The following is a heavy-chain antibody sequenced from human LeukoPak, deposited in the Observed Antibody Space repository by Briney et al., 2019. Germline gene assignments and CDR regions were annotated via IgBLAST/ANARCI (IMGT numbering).Heavy chain of an antibody. V-gene: IGHV3-23*01. CDR1: GFTFSSYA. CDR3: AKTYDFWSGYYDY. Sequence: GGSLRLSCAASGFTFSSYAMSWVRQAPGKGLEWVSAISGSGGNTYYADSVKGRFTISRDNSKNTLYLQMDSLRAEDTAVYYCAKTYDFWSGYYDYWGQGTLVTVSS. D-gene: IGHD3-3*01. J-gene: IGHJ4*02. CDR2: ISGSGGNT.